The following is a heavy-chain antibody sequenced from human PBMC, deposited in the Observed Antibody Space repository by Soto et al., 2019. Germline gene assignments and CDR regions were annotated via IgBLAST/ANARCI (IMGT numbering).Heavy chain of an antibody. Sequence: ASVKVSCKASGGTFSSYTISWVRQAPGQGLEWMGRIIPILGIANYAQKFQGRVTITADKSTSTAYMELSSLRSEDTAVYYCARGPYYDILTGPRSGQHYFDYWGQGTLVTVSS. CDR2: IIPILGIA. CDR3: ARGPYYDILTGPRSGQHYFDY. V-gene: IGHV1-69*02. CDR1: GGTFSSYT. J-gene: IGHJ4*02. D-gene: IGHD3-9*01.